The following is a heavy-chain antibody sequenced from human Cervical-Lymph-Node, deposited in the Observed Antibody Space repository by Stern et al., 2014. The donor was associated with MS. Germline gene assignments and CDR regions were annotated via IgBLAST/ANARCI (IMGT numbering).Heavy chain of an antibody. J-gene: IGHJ6*02. D-gene: IGHD2-15*01. CDR2: ISAYNGNT. Sequence: VQLVESGAEVKKPGASVKVSCKASGYTFTSYGISWVRQAPGQGLEWMGWISAYNGNTNYAQKLQGRVTMTTDTSTSTAYMELRSLRSDDTAVYYCARSCSGGSCYSYYYYGMDVWGQGTTVTVSS. V-gene: IGHV1-18*01. CDR3: ARSCSGGSCYSYYYYGMDV. CDR1: GYTFTSYG.